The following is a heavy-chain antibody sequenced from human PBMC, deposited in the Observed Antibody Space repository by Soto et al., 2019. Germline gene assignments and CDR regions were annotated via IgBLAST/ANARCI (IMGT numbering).Heavy chain of an antibody. V-gene: IGHV1-69*06. Sequence: SVKVSCKASGGTFSSYAISWVRQAPGQGLEWMGGIIPIFGTANYAQKFQGRVTITADKSTSTAYMGLSSLRSEDTAVYYCTSPYYDSSGYYFDYWGQGTLVTVSS. CDR3: TSPYYDSSGYYFDY. CDR1: GGTFSSYA. D-gene: IGHD3-22*01. J-gene: IGHJ4*02. CDR2: IIPIFGTA.